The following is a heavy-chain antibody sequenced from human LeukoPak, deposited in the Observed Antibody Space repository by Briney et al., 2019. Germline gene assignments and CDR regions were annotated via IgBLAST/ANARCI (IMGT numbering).Heavy chain of an antibody. J-gene: IGHJ4*02. CDR1: GFTFSSYW. D-gene: IGHD3-10*01. CDR3: TRGGVDY. Sequence: GGSLRLSCEASGFTFSSYWMHWVRQAPGKWLVWVSRINTDGSTTSYADSVKGRFTISRDNAKNTLYLHMDSLRAEDTAVYFCTRGGVDYWGQGTLVTVSS. V-gene: IGHV3-74*01. CDR2: INTDGSTT.